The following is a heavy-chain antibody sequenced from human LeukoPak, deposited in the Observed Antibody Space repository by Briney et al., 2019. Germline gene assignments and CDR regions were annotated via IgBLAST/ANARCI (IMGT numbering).Heavy chain of an antibody. CDR1: GGSVSSGPYY. D-gene: IGHD3-16*02. CDR2: WEN. J-gene: IGHJ4*02. CDR3: ARETAERYRGSYFDY. V-gene: IGHV4-61*01. Sequence: SETLSLTCTVSGGSVSSGPYYWSWIRQPPGEGLEWIGWENNYNVSLKSRVIISVDRFKNQFSLTFISVTAADTAVYFCARETAERYRGSYFDYWGQGTLVTVSS.